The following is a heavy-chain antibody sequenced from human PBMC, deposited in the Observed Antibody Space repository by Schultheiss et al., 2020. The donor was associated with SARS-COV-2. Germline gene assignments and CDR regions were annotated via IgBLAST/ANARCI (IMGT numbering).Heavy chain of an antibody. CDR3: ASGYEALDY. V-gene: IGHV4-38-2*01. CDR2: IYHDGST. CDR1: GYSISSGYY. Sequence: SETLSLTCAVSGYSISSGYYWGWIRQPPGKGLEWIGEIYHDGSTYYNPSLKSRVTISVDTSKNQFFLKLSSVTAADTAVYYCASGYEALDYWGQGTLVTVSS. D-gene: IGHD5-12*01. J-gene: IGHJ4*02.